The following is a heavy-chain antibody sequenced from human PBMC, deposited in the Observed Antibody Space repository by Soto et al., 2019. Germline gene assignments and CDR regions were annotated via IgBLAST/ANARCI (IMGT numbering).Heavy chain of an antibody. Sequence: QVQLVQSGAEVKKPGASVKVSCEASGYPCSALDINCVRQAGGQGLEWMGWMNPDSGDTAFAQRFQDRITMTRSTSISPAYMELSRLTSDDTAVYFCVRQPGGVATPGDDYWGQGTLVNV. CDR2: MNPDSGDT. D-gene: IGHD2-15*01. CDR1: GYPCSALD. V-gene: IGHV1-8*01. CDR3: VRQPGGVATPGDDY. J-gene: IGHJ4*02.